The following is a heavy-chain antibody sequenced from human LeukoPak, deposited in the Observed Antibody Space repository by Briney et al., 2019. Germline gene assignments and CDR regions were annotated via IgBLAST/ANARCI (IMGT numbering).Heavy chain of an antibody. V-gene: IGHV1-46*01. D-gene: IGHD2-8*01. J-gene: IGHJ6*02. Sequence: ASVKVSCKASGYTFTSYYMHWVRQAPGQGLEWMGIINPSGGSTSYAQKFQGRVTMTRDTSTSTVYMELSSLRSEDTAVYYCARGRGDCSSGVCYTAYFYYSMDVWGQGTTVTVSS. CDR1: GYTFTSYY. CDR3: ARGRGDCSSGVCYTAYFYYSMDV. CDR2: INPSGGST.